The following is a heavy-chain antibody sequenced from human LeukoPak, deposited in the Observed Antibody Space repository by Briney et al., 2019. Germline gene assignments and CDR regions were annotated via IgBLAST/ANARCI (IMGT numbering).Heavy chain of an antibody. V-gene: IGHV1-46*01. CDR2: INPSGGNT. CDR1: GYTFTNYY. D-gene: IGHD5-24*01. CDR3: ARDGVATTDNSRYYFDY. J-gene: IGHJ4*02. Sequence: EASVKVSCKASGYTFTNYYMHWVRQAPGQGLEWMGIINPSGGNTNFAQKFQGRVTMTRDTSTSTVYMDLSSLRSEDTAVYYCARDGVATTDNSRYYFDYWGQGTLVTVSS.